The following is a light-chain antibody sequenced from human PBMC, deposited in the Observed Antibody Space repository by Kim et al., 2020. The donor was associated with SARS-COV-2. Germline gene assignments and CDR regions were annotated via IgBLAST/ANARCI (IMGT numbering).Light chain of an antibody. J-gene: IGKJ5*01. Sequence: CPGEGATLSCRASQSVSSYLAWYQQKPGQAPRLLIYDASNRATGSPARFSGSGSGTDFTLTISSLEPEDFAVYYCQQRSNWPPLTFGQGTRLEIK. CDR1: QSVSSY. CDR2: DAS. V-gene: IGKV3-11*01. CDR3: QQRSNWPPLT.